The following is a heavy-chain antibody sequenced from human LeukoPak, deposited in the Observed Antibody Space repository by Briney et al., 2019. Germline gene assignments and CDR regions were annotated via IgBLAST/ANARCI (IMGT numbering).Heavy chain of an antibody. CDR1: GYSISSGYY. Sequence: PSETLSLTCTVSGYSISSGYYWGWIRQPPGKGLKWIGYIYYSRSTNYNPSLKSRVTISVDTSKNQFSLKLSSVTAADTAVYYCARDRYGPNYYGSGSDTGNWFDPWGQGTLVTVSS. J-gene: IGHJ5*02. V-gene: IGHV4-61*01. D-gene: IGHD3-10*01. CDR3: ARDRYGPNYYGSGSDTGNWFDP. CDR2: IYYSRST.